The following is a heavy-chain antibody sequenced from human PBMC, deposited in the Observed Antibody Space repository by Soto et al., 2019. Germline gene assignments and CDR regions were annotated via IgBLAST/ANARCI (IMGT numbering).Heavy chain of an antibody. V-gene: IGHV4-39*01. Sequence: SETLSLTCTVSGGSISSSSYYWGWIRQTPGKGLEWIGSIYYSGSTYYNPSLKSRVTISVDTSKNQFSLKLSSVTAADTAVYYCASLRYQLLQYNWFDPWGQGTLVTVSS. D-gene: IGHD2-2*01. J-gene: IGHJ5*02. CDR1: GGSISSSSYY. CDR2: IYYSGST. CDR3: ASLRYQLLQYNWFDP.